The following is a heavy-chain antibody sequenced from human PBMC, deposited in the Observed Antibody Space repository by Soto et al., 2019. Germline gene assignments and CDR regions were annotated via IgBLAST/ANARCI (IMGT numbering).Heavy chain of an antibody. CDR2: ISGRGGST. V-gene: IGHV3-23*01. CDR1: GVSCSNTL. D-gene: IGHD3-22*01. CDR3: AKKAYYYDSRCLLGAFDI. Sequence: GGSLRLSCAASGVSCSNTLVHWVRQATGKGLEWVSAISGRGGSTYYADSVKGRFTISRDNSKNTLYLQMNSLRAEDTAVYYCAKKAYYYDSRCLLGAFDIWGQGTMVTVSS. J-gene: IGHJ3*02.